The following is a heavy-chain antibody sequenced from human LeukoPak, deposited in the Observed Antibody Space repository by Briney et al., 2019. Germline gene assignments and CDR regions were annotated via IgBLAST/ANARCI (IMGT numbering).Heavy chain of an antibody. CDR1: GFTFSSYG. D-gene: IGHD3-22*01. Sequence: GGSLRLSCEASGFTFSSYGMHWFRQAPGKGLKGVASIRYDGSNKYYADSVKGRFTISRDNSKNTLYLQMNSLRAEDTAVYYCAKNLKPEYYYDSSGYSPDYWGQGTLVTVSS. V-gene: IGHV3-30*02. CDR2: IRYDGSNK. J-gene: IGHJ4*02. CDR3: AKNLKPEYYYDSSGYSPDY.